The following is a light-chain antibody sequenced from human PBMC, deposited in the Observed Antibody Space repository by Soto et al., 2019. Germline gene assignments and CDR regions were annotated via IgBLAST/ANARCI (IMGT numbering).Light chain of an antibody. CDR2: EVS. V-gene: IGLV2-8*01. CDR1: SSDVGGYNY. J-gene: IGLJ1*01. CDR3: SSYAGSNDYV. Sequence: QSVLTHPPSASGSPGQSVTISCTGTSSDVGGYNYVSWYQQHPGKAPKLMIYEVSKRPSGVPDRFSGSKSGNTDSLTVSGLQAEDEADYYCSSYAGSNDYVFGTGTKRTVL.